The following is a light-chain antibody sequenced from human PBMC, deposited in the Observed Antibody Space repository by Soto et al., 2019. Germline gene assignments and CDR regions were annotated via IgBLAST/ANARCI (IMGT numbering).Light chain of an antibody. J-gene: IGKJ4*01. Sequence: EIVLTQSPGTLSLSPGERATLSCRASQSVSSNYLAWYQQKPGQAPRLLIYGAFSRATGIPDRFSGSRSATDFTLTISRLEPEDFAVYYCQQYGTSPPLTFGGGTKVEIK. V-gene: IGKV3-20*01. CDR3: QQYGTSPPLT. CDR2: GAF. CDR1: QSVSSNY.